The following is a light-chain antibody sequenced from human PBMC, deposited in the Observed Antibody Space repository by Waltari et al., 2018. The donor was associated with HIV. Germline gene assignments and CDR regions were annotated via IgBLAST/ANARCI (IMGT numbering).Light chain of an antibody. Sequence: EIVMPQSPATLSVSPGQRATASCWASQSISSNLAWYQQRPGQAPRLLVYDASTRVAGIPARFSASGFATEFTLTISSLQSEDFAVYYCQQYNDWLSWTFGQGTKVEMK. V-gene: IGKV3-15*01. CDR3: QQYNDWLSWT. CDR1: QSISSN. CDR2: DAS. J-gene: IGKJ1*01.